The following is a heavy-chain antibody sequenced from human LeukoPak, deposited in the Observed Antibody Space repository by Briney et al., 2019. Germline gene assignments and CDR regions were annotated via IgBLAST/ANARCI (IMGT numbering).Heavy chain of an antibody. CDR3: TRDPLLMATPGRGTLY. CDR1: GFTFGNYW. Sequence: GGSLSLSGAGYGFTFGNYWMSWDRQAPGKGWEWVVNIKQDESEEYYVDTGKGRFTTTRENAKISIYLENTSLRGEQTAMYYCTRDPLLMATPGRGTLYWGQGTLVTVSS. V-gene: IGHV3-7*01. J-gene: IGHJ4*02. D-gene: IGHD6-13*01. CDR2: IKQDESEE.